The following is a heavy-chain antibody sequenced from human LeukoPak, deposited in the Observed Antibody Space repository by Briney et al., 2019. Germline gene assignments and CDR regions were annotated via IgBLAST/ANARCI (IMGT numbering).Heavy chain of an antibody. CDR3: AREATWGQWYFDH. V-gene: IGHV3-30*03. CDR1: GFSFSNHG. J-gene: IGHJ4*02. CDR2: IAKDGGAK. Sequence: GRSLRLSCAASGFSFSNHGMHWVRQAPGKGLEWVSVIAKDGGAKFYADSVKGRFTLSRDNSKDMFFLQMNFLTVEDTAIYYCAREATWGQWYFDHWGQGAPVIVSS. D-gene: IGHD6-19*01.